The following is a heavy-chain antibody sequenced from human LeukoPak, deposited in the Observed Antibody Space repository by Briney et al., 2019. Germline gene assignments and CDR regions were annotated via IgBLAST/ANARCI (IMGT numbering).Heavy chain of an antibody. D-gene: IGHD2/OR15-2a*01. Sequence: SETLSLTCTVSGGSISNYYWSWIRQPPGKGLEWIGYIHSSGSTNYNPSLKSRVTISVDTSKNQFSLKLSSVTAADTAVYYCARQISDYYYCYMDVWGEGITVTVSS. CDR3: ARQISDYYYCYMDV. CDR1: GGSISNYY. CDR2: IHSSGST. J-gene: IGHJ6*03. V-gene: IGHV4-59*01.